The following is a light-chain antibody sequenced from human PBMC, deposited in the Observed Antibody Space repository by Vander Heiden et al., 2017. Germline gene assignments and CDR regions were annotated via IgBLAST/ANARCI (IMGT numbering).Light chain of an antibody. J-gene: IGKJ1*01. V-gene: IGKV2-28*01. Sequence: DIVMTQSPLSLPVTPGEPASISCRSSQSLLHNNGYNYLDWYLQKPGQSPQLLIYLGSNRASGVPDRFSGSGPGTDFTLKISRVEAEDVGVYYCMQALQTPRTFGQGTNVDIK. CDR3: MQALQTPRT. CDR1: QSLLHNNGYNY. CDR2: LGS.